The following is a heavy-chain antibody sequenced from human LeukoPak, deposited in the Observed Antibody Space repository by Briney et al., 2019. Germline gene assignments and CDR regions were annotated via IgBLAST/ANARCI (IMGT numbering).Heavy chain of an antibody. D-gene: IGHD2-2*01. CDR2: IYPGDSDT. CDR1: GYSFTTYL. V-gene: IGHV5-51*01. J-gene: IGHJ4*01. CDR3: ARWQGCSSTSCPPYY. Sequence: GESLKISCRGSGYSFTTYLIGWVRPMPGKGLEWMGIIYPGDSDTSYTPSFQGQVTMSADKPINTAYLQWSSLKAADTAMYYCARWQGCSSTSCPPYYGGQGTLVTVSP.